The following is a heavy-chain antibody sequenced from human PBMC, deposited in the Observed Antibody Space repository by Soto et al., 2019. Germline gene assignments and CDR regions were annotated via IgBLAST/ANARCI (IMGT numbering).Heavy chain of an antibody. Sequence: EVQLVESGGGLVKPGGSLRLSCAASGFTFSSYSMNWVRQAPGKGLEWVSSISSSSSYIYYADSVKGRFTISRDNAKNSLYQQMNSLRAEETAVYYWARDVYSSSRYFDYWGQGTLVTVSS. CDR2: ISSSSSYI. J-gene: IGHJ4*02. CDR3: ARDVYSSSRYFDY. V-gene: IGHV3-21*01. CDR1: GFTFSSYS. D-gene: IGHD6-6*01.